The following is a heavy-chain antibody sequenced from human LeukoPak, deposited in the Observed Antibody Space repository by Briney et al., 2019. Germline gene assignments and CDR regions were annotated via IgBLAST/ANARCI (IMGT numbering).Heavy chain of an antibody. J-gene: IGHJ4*02. CDR1: GYTFTGYY. Sequence: ASVKVSCKASGYTFTGYYMHWVRQAPGQRLEWMGWINPNSGGTNYAQKFQGRVTMTRDTSISTAYMELSRLRSDDTAVYYCASEPVLRYFDWLYYFDYWGQGTLVTVSS. CDR3: ASEPVLRYFDWLYYFDY. D-gene: IGHD3-9*01. CDR2: INPNSGGT. V-gene: IGHV1-2*02.